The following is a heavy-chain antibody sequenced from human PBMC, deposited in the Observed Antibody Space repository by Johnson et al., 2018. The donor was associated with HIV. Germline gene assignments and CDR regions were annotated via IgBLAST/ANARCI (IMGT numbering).Heavy chain of an antibody. V-gene: IGHV3-48*01. CDR3: AKEAYYVEAFDI. D-gene: IGHD3-16*01. J-gene: IGHJ3*02. CDR1: GFTFSGSA. CDR2: ISSSRSTI. Sequence: VQLVESGGGVVQPGRSLRLSCAASGFTFSGSALHWVRQAPGKGLEWVSYISSSRSTIYYADSVKGRFTISRDNSKNTLYLQMNILRAEDTAVYFCAKEAYYVEAFDIWGQGTMVTVSS.